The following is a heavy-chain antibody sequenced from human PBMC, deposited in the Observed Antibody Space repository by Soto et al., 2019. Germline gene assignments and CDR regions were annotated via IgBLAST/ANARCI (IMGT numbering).Heavy chain of an antibody. J-gene: IGHJ4*02. Sequence: PSETLSLTCTVSGGSISSGGYYWSWIRQHPGKGLEWIGYIYYSGSTYYNPSLKSRVTISVDTSKNQFSLKLSSVTAADTAVYYCARGAPSYYDSSGYYPSDYFDYWGQGTLVTVSS. CDR1: GGSISSGGYY. V-gene: IGHV4-31*03. CDR3: ARGAPSYYDSSGYYPSDYFDY. CDR2: IYYSGST. D-gene: IGHD3-22*01.